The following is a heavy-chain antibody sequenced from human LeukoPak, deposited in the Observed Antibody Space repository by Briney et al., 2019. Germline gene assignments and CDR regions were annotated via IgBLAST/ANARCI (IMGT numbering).Heavy chain of an antibody. CDR2: IGRNSGNI. CDR1: GFTFDDYA. J-gene: IGHJ5*02. CDR3: ATPPTLGA. V-gene: IGHV3-9*01. Sequence: PTGGSLRLSCAATGFTFDDYAMHWVRQAPGKGLEWVSGIGRNSGNIGYADSAKGRFTISRDNAKNSLYLQMNSLRAEDTAFYYYATPPTLGAWGQGTLVTVSS.